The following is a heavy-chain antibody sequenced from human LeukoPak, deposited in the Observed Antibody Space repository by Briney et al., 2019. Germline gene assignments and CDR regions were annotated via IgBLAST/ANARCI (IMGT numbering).Heavy chain of an antibody. J-gene: IGHJ4*02. CDR3: ARGGSPFFGVVATSFDY. Sequence: GGSLRLSCAASGLTFSSYGMSWVRQAPGKGLEWVANIKQDGSEKYYVDSVKGRFTISRDNAKNSLYLQMNRLRAEDTAVYYCARGGSPFFGVVATSFDYWGQGTLVTVSS. V-gene: IGHV3-7*01. D-gene: IGHD3-3*01. CDR1: GLTFSSYG. CDR2: IKQDGSEK.